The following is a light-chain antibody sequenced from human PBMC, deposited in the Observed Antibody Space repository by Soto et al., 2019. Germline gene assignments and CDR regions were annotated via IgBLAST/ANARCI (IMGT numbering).Light chain of an antibody. CDR3: LLSFSDCKL. CDR2: DTD. CDR1: TGVVTSGNY. Sequence: QAVVTQEPSLTVSPGGTVTLTCGSSTGVVTSGNYPAWFQQKPGQAPRTLIYDTDNKHSWTPARFSGSLLGGKAALTLSGVQPEDEVADSCLLSFSDCKLFGGGTKVTVL. V-gene: IGLV7-46*01. J-gene: IGLJ3*02.